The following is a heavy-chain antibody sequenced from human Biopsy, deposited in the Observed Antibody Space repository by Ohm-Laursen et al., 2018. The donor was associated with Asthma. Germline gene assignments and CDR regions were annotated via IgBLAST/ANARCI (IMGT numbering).Heavy chain of an antibody. D-gene: IGHD2-8*01. CDR3: ARARETTNYGDSDFDI. Sequence: ASVKVSCKASGFIFDNYFMHWVRQAPGQGLEWMGIINPSGAGTRYAEKFKGRLIVSRDASTSTAFMELRSLRSDDTAIYFCARARETTNYGDSDFDIWGQGTLITVPS. J-gene: IGHJ4*02. CDR1: GFIFDNYF. V-gene: IGHV1-46*02. CDR2: INPSGAGT.